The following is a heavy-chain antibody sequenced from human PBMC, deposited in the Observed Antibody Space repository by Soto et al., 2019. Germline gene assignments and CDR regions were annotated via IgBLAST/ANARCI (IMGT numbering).Heavy chain of an antibody. CDR1: GGSISNYY. D-gene: IGHD4-4*01. V-gene: IGHV4-59*08. CDR3: ARHTVIPGYADHLNWFDP. Sequence: QVQLQESGPGLVKPSETLSLTCTVSGGSISNYYWNWIRQPPGKGLEWIGYIHYSGSTDYNPSLKSRVTISVDTSKNQFSLKLNSVTAADTAIYYCARHTVIPGYADHLNWFDPWGQGTLVTVSS. J-gene: IGHJ5*02. CDR2: IHYSGST.